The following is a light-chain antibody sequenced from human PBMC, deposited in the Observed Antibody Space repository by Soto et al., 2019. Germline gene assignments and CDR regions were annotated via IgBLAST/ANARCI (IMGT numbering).Light chain of an antibody. CDR2: GAS. V-gene: IGKV3-20*01. CDR1: LSVNSDY. CDR3: QQYVTSPRT. Sequence: EIVVTQSPGTLSLSPGERATLSCRASLSVNSDYLAWYQQKPGQAPRLLIYGASNRATGIPDRFSGSGSGTDFTLTISRLEPEDFAVYYCQQYVTSPRTFGQGTKVEIK. J-gene: IGKJ1*01.